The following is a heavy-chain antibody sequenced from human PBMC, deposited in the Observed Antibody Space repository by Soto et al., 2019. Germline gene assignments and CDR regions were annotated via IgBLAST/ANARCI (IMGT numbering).Heavy chain of an antibody. CDR1: GFTFSSYG. J-gene: IGHJ4*02. CDR2: IWYDGSNK. Sequence: GGSLRLSCAASGFTFSSYGMHWVRQAPGKGLEWVAVIWYDGSNKYYADSVKGRFTISRDNSKNTLYLQMNSLRAEDTAVYYCARDGGGYGDYVYYFDYWGQGTLVTVSS. CDR3: ARDGGGYGDYVYYFDY. D-gene: IGHD4-17*01. V-gene: IGHV3-33*01.